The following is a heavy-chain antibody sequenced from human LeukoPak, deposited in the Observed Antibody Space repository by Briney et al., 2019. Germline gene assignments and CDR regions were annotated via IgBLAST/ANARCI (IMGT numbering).Heavy chain of an antibody. V-gene: IGHV1-69*13. CDR1: GGTFSSYA. Sequence: SVKVSCKASGGTFSSYAISWLRQAPGQGLEWMGGIIPIFGTANYAQKFQGRVTITADESTSTAYMELSSLRSGDTAVYYCARDRRIQLWSYYFEYWGQGTLVTVSS. CDR3: ARDRRIQLWSYYFEY. J-gene: IGHJ4*02. D-gene: IGHD5-18*01. CDR2: IIPIFGTA.